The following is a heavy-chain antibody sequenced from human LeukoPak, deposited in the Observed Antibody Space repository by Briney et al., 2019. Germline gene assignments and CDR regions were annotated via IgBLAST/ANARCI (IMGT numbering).Heavy chain of an antibody. J-gene: IGHJ4*02. V-gene: IGHV3-53*01. CDR1: GFTVSSNY. CDR2: IYSGGST. D-gene: IGHD3-3*01. Sequence: GGSLRLSCAASGFTVSSNYMSWVRQAPGKGLEWVSVIYSGGSTYYADSVKGRFTISRDNSKNTLYLQMNSLRAEDTAVYCCARDRGTIFGVANELDYWGQGTLVTVSS. CDR3: ARDRGTIFGVANELDY.